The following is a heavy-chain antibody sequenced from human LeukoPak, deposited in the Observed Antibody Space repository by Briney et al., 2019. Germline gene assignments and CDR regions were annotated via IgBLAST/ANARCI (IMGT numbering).Heavy chain of an antibody. J-gene: IGHJ4*02. Sequence: KPGASVKVSCKASGYTFTGYYMDWVRQAPGQGLEWMGWINPNSGGTNYAQKFQGRVTMTRDTSISTAYMELSRLRSDDTAVYYCARIGYCSGGSCPFDYWGQGTLVTVSS. CDR1: GYTFTGYY. V-gene: IGHV1-2*02. CDR2: INPNSGGT. CDR3: ARIGYCSGGSCPFDY. D-gene: IGHD2-15*01.